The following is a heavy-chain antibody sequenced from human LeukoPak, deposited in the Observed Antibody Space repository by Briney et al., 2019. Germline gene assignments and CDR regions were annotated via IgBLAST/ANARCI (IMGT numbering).Heavy chain of an antibody. J-gene: IGHJ5*02. CDR2: IYYSGST. V-gene: IGHV4-31*03. CDR3: AREGEQGTITMVRGVSWFDP. D-gene: IGHD3-10*01. CDR1: GGSISSSSYY. Sequence: PSETLSLTCTVSGGSISSSSYYWGWIRQPPGKGLEWIGYIYYSGSTYYNPSLKSRVTISVDTSKNQFSLKLGSVTAADTAVYYCAREGEQGTITMVRGVSWFDPWGQGTLVTVSS.